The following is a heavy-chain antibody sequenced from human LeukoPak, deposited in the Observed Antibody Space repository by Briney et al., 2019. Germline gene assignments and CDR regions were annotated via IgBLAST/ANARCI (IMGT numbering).Heavy chain of an antibody. V-gene: IGHV3-23*01. CDR1: GFTFDKFA. CDR3: AKGDNFGRVADAFDS. CDR2: ITSGADT. D-gene: IGHD1-1*01. Sequence: GGSLRLSCVASGFTFDKFAMTWVRQAPGKGLQWVSTITSGADTYYADSVKGRFSIPRDNSRNIVSVQMHSLRADDTALYFCAKGDNFGRVADAFDSWGQGTMVTVSS. J-gene: IGHJ3*01.